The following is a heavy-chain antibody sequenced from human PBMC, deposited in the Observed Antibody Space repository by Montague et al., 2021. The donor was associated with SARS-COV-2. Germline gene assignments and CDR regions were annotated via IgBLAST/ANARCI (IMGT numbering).Heavy chain of an antibody. J-gene: IGHJ6*02. CDR2: INHSGST. V-gene: IGHV4-34*01. D-gene: IGHD3-10*01. Sequence: SETLSLTCAVYVWSFSGYCWSWIRQPPGKGLEWIGEINHSGSTNYNPSLKSRVTISVDTSKNQFSLKLSSVTAADTAVYYCARVRYYGSGTSLGMDVWGQGTTVTVSS. CDR3: ARVRYYGSGTSLGMDV. CDR1: VWSFSGYC.